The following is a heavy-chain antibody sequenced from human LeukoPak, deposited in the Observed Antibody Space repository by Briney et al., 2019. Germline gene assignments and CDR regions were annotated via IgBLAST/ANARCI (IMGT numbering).Heavy chain of an antibody. D-gene: IGHD3-3*01. V-gene: IGHV3-23*01. CDR1: GYTFSSYA. CDR2: ISGSGGST. CDR3: AKKPYYDFWSGLDY. Sequence: GGSLRLSCAASGYTFSSYAMSWVRQAPGKGQEWVSAISGSGGSTYYADSVKGRFTISRDNSKNTLYLQMNSLRAEDTAVYYCAKKPYYDFWSGLDYWGQGTLVTVSS. J-gene: IGHJ4*02.